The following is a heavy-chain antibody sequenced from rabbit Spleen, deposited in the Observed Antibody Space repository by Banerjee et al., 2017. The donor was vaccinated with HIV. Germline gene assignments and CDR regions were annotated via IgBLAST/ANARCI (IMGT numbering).Heavy chain of an antibody. D-gene: IGHD2-1*01. CDR3: TRGSAAMTMLIIGFYLNL. Sequence: QSLEESGGDLVKPEGSLTLTCTASGFSFSSSYYMCWVRQAPGKGLECIGCIYADRSGNTYYAIWAKGRFTISRTSSTTVTLEMTSLTAADTATYFCTRGSAAMTMLIIGFYLNLWGQGTLVTVS. CDR1: GFSFSSSYY. V-gene: IGHV1S40*01. J-gene: IGHJ4*01. CDR2: IYADRSGNT.